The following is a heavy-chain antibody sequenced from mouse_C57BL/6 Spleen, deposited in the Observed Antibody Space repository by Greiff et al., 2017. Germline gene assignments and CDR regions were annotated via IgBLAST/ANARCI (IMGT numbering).Heavy chain of an antibody. CDR2: IYPRSGNT. V-gene: IGHV1-81*01. CDR3: AREDGSSYLFAY. J-gene: IGHJ3*01. CDR1: GYTFTSYG. D-gene: IGHD1-1*01. Sequence: VQLQQSGAELARPGASLKLSCKASGYTFTSYGISWVKQRTGQGLEWIGEIYPRSGNTYYNEKFKGKATLTADKSSSTAYMELRSLTSEDSAVYFCAREDGSSYLFAYWGQGTLVTVSA.